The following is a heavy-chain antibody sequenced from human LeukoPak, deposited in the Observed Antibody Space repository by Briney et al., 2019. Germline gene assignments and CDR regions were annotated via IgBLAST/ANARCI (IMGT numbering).Heavy chain of an antibody. CDR2: ISSSSSYI. V-gene: IGHV3-21*01. CDR3: ARDIRMQPYYYGMDV. D-gene: IGHD1-14*01. CDR1: GFTFSSYS. Sequence: GGSPRLSCAASGFTFSSYSMNWVRQAPGKGLEWVSSISSSSSYIYYADSVKGRFTISRDNAKNSLYLQMNSLRAEDTAVYYCARDIRMQPYYYGMDVWGQGTTVTVSS. J-gene: IGHJ6*02.